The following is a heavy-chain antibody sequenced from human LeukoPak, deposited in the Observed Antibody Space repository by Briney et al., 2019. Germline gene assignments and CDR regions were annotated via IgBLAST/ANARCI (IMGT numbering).Heavy chain of an antibody. J-gene: IGHJ4*02. Sequence: SETLSLTCAVSGYSISSSYYWGWIRQPPGKGLEWIGEINHSGSTNYNPSLKSRVTISVDTSKNQFSLKLSSVTAADTAVYYCARLRWSQGFDYWGQGTLVTVSS. CDR1: GYSISSSYY. CDR2: INHSGST. V-gene: IGHV4-38-2*01. CDR3: ARLRWSQGFDY. D-gene: IGHD4-23*01.